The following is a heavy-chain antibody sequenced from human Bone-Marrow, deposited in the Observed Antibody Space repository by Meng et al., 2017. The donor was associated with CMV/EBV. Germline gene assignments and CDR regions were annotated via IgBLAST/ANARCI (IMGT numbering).Heavy chain of an antibody. Sequence: ASVKVSCKASGYTFTSYYMHWVRQAPGQGLEWMGIINPSGGSTSYAQKFQGRVTMTRDTSTSTAYMELSSLRSEDTAVYYCAGGSGSRLYGNSSGYYYYGLDVWGQGTTVTVSS. CDR2: INPSGGST. V-gene: IGHV1-46*01. CDR3: AGGSGSRLYGNSSGYYYYGLDV. J-gene: IGHJ6*02. D-gene: IGHD3-3*01. CDR1: GYTFTSYY.